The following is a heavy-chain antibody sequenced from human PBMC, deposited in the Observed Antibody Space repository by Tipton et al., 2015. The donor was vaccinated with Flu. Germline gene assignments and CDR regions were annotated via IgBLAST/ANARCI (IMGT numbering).Heavy chain of an antibody. CDR1: GFTVSSNY. J-gene: IGHJ6*02. D-gene: IGHD5-12*01. Sequence: SLRLSCAASGFTVSSNYLSWVRQAPGKGLEWVSVIYINDKTYYSDSVKGRFTISRDNANNSLYLQMNSLRDEDTAVYYCARGGLRSTFYYGMDVWGQGTTVTVSS. CDR3: ARGGLRSTFYYGMDV. V-gene: IGHV3-66*01. CDR2: IYINDKT.